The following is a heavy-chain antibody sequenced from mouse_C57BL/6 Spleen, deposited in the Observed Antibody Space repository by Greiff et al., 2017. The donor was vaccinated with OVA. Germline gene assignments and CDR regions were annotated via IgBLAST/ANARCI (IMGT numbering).Heavy chain of an antibody. V-gene: IGHV1-9*01. CDR2: IFPGSGST. CDR1: GYTFTGYW. J-gene: IGHJ2*01. CDR3: TRGTTVVATDYFDY. D-gene: IGHD1-1*01. Sequence: VQLQQSGAELMKPGASVKLSCKATGYTFTGYWIEWVKQRPGHGLEWIGEIFPGSGSTNYNEKFKGKATFTADTSSNTAYMQLGSLTTEDSAIYYGTRGTTVVATDYFDYWGQGTTLTVSS.